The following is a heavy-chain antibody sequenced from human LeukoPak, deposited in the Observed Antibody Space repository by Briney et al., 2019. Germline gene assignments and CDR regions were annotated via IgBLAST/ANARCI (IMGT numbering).Heavy chain of an antibody. D-gene: IGHD5-18*01. CDR1: GDSISTYH. J-gene: IGHJ4*02. CDR2: MQSTGVS. CDR3: ARDKRHSYGRYFEH. Sequence: PSETLSLTCSVSGDSISTYHWNWIRKSPGKGLEWIAYMQSTGVSKYNPSLKSRVTTVVDMSRSQVVLNLSSVTAADTAVYYCARDKRHSYGRYFEHWGQGILVTVSS. V-gene: IGHV4-59*01.